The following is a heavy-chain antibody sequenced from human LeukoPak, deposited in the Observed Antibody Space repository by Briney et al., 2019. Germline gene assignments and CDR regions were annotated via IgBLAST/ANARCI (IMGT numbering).Heavy chain of an antibody. V-gene: IGHV3-33*01. CDR2: IWYDGSKK. CDR1: GFTFSSYG. CDR3: ARERGGGSYPTLDY. J-gene: IGHJ4*02. Sequence: QPGRSLRLSCAASGFTFSSYGMHWVRQAPGKGLEWVAVIWYDGSKKYYADSVKGLFTISRDNSENTLYLQMNSLRAEDTAVYFCARERGGGSYPTLDYWGQGTLVTVSS. D-gene: IGHD1-26*01.